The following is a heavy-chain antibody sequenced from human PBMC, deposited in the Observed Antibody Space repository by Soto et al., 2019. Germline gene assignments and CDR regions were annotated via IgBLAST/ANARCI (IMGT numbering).Heavy chain of an antibody. CDR3: ARSWVTGKGGIDV. J-gene: IGHJ6*02. CDR1: GYTFTSYG. CDR2: INGYTGNT. V-gene: IGHV1-18*01. D-gene: IGHD3-16*01. Sequence: QVQLVQSGAEVKKPGASVKVSCKASGYTFTSYGLSWVRQAPGQGLEWMGWINGYTGNTNYAQKFQGRVTMTTDTATNTAYLDLWTLISDDPAVYYCARSWVTGKGGIDVWGQGTTVTVSS.